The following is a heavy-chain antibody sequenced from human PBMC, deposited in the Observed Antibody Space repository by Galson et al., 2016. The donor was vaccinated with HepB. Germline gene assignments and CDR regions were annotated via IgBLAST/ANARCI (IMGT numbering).Heavy chain of an antibody. CDR3: ARDYYQLLPSARTFGVDV. J-gene: IGHJ6*02. V-gene: IGHV3-21*01. CDR2: ISSGNQYI. Sequence: SLRLSCAASGFNVSSTYMTWIRQAPGKGLEWVSSISSGNQYIYYSDSVRGRFTISRDNAKNSLSLQMDSLGTEDTAIYYCARDYYQLLPSARTFGVDVWGQGATVTVSS. CDR1: GFNVSSTY. D-gene: IGHD2-2*01.